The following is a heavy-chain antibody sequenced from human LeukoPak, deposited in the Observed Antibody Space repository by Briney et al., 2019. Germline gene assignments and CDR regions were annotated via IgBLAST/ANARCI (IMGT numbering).Heavy chain of an antibody. D-gene: IGHD4-17*01. CDR2: FDPEDGEA. J-gene: IGHJ4*02. Sequence: ASVKVSCKVSGYSLTDLSLHWVRQAPGKGLEWMGGFDPEDGEAIYAQKFQDRVSMTEDTSKDTGYMELSTLTSEDTAVYYCAKSHGDYGLLDYWGQGTLVTVSS. V-gene: IGHV1-24*01. CDR1: GYSLTDLS. CDR3: AKSHGDYGLLDY.